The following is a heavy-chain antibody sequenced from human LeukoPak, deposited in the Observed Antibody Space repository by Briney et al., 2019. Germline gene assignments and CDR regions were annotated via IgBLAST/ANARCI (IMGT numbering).Heavy chain of an antibody. J-gene: IGHJ4*02. D-gene: IGHD1-7*01. CDR2: IYSGGST. Sequence: PGGSLRLSCAASGFTFSNHAMSWVRQAPGKGLEWVSVIYSGGSTYYADSVKGRFTISRDNSKNTLYLQMNSLRAEDTAVYYCARVRWNYGYYFDYWGQGTLVTVSS. CDR1: GFTFSNHA. CDR3: ARVRWNYGYYFDY. V-gene: IGHV3-53*01.